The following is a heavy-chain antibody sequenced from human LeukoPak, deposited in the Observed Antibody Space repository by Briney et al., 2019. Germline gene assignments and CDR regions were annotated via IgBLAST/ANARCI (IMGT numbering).Heavy chain of an antibody. CDR2: ISAYNGNT. CDR3: ARDPNYYYDSSGYYSYDAFDI. V-gene: IGHV1-18*01. J-gene: IGHJ3*02. CDR1: GYTFTSYG. Sequence: ASVKVSCKASGYTFTSYGISWVRQAPGQGLEWMGWISAYNGNTNYAQKLQGRVTMTTDTSTSTAYMELRSLRSDDTAVYYCARDPNYYYDSSGYYSYDAFDIWGQGTMVTVSS. D-gene: IGHD3-22*01.